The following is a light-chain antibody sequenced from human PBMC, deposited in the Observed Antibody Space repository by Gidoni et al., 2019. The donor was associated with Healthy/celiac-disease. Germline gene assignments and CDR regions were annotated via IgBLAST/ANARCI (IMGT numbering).Light chain of an antibody. CDR2: KAS. Sequence: DIQMTQSPSTLSASVGDRVTITCRASHSISSWLAWYQQKPGKAPKLLIYKASSLESGVPSRFSGSGSGTEFTLTISSLQPDDSATYYCQQYNSYPWTFGQXTKVEIK. J-gene: IGKJ1*01. V-gene: IGKV1-5*03. CDR3: QQYNSYPWT. CDR1: HSISSW.